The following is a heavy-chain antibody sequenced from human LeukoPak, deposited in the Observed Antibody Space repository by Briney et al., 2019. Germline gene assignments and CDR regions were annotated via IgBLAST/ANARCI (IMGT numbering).Heavy chain of an antibody. CDR1: GYSFTNYW. Sequence: NRGESLKISCKGSGYSFTNYWIGWVRPMPGKGLEWMGIIYPGDSDTKYSPSFQGPVTISADKSISTAYLQWSSLKASDTAMYYCARQRVLVSSMDVWGQGITVTVSS. J-gene: IGHJ6*02. CDR2: IYPGDSDT. V-gene: IGHV5-51*01. D-gene: IGHD6-13*01. CDR3: ARQRVLVSSMDV.